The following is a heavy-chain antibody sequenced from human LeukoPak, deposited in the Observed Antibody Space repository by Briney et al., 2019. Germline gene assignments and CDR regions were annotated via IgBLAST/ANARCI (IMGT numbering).Heavy chain of an antibody. J-gene: IGHJ4*02. CDR3: ARFVSGN. Sequence: GGSLRLSCAASGLTFSNYWMTWVRQAPGKGLEWVANINQDGSEKYYVDSVKGRFTISRDNAKNSLHLQMNSLRAEDTAVYYCARFVSGNWGRGTLVAVSS. V-gene: IGHV3-7*03. CDR1: GLTFSNYW. CDR2: INQDGSEK. D-gene: IGHD6-25*01.